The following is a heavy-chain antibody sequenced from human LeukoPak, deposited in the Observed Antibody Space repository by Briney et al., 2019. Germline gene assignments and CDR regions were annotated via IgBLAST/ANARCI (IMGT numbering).Heavy chain of an antibody. V-gene: IGHV3-48*02. J-gene: IGHJ6*02. CDR3: AGARTYYYAMDV. Sequence: GGSLRLSCAASGFAFSTYAMNWVRQAPGKGLEWVSYISSSSSSIYYADSVEGRFTISRDNAKNSLYLQMNSLRDEDTAVYYCAGARTYYYAMDVWGQGTTVTVSS. CDR2: ISSSSSSI. CDR1: GFAFSTYA.